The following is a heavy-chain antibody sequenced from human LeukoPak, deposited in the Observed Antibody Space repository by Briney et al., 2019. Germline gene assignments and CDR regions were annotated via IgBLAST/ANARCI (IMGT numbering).Heavy chain of an antibody. V-gene: IGHV4-34*01. Sequence: PSETLSLTCAVYGGSFSGYYWSWIRQPPGKGLEWIGEINHSGSTNYNPSLKSRVTISVDTSKNQFSLKLSSVTAADTAVYYCARGRMNDYVWGSYRSGYFDYWGQGTQVTVS. CDR3: ARGRMNDYVWGSYRSGYFDY. J-gene: IGHJ4*02. CDR1: GGSFSGYY. D-gene: IGHD3-16*02. CDR2: INHSGST.